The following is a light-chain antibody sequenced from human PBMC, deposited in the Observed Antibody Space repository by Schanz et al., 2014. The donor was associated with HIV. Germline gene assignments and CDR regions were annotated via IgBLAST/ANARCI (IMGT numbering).Light chain of an antibody. J-gene: IGKJ1*01. V-gene: IGKV1-5*03. Sequence: DIQMTQSPSTLSASVGDRVIIICRASQSISDWLAWYQQKPGKAPTLLIYKASTLEPGVPSRFSGSGSGTEFTLTISSLQPDDFANYYCQQYNSHSTFGQGTKVEIK. CDR3: QQYNSHST. CDR1: QSISDW. CDR2: KAS.